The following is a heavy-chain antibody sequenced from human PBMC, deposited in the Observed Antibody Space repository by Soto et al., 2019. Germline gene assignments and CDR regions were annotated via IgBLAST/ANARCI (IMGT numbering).Heavy chain of an antibody. Sequence: SVKVSCKASGFTFTSSGMQWVRQARGQRLEWIGWIVVGSGNTNYAQKFQERVTITRDMSTSTAYMELSSLRSEDTAVYYCAAEGSSWYGNWFDPWGQGTLVTVSS. CDR2: IVVGSGNT. CDR3: AAEGSSWYGNWFDP. V-gene: IGHV1-58*02. D-gene: IGHD6-13*01. CDR1: GFTFTSSG. J-gene: IGHJ5*02.